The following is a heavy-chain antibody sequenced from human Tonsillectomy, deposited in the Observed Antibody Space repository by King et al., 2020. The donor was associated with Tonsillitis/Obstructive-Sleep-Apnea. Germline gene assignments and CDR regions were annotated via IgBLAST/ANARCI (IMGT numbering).Heavy chain of an antibody. D-gene: IGHD2-2*01. Sequence: PLQESGPGLVKPSGTLSLTCAVSGASITSTNWWNWVRQSPGKGLEWVGEIHHSGNSNYDPSLKGRVTISVDKSKNQFSLKLSSVTAADTAVYYCARVLQGCSSTSCYFVIWGQGSMVTVSS. J-gene: IGHJ3*02. CDR3: ARVLQGCSSTSCYFVI. CDR1: GASITSTNW. CDR2: IHHSGNS. V-gene: IGHV4-4*02.